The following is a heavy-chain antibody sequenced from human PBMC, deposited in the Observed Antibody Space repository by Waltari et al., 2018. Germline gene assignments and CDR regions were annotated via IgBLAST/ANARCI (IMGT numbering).Heavy chain of an antibody. V-gene: IGHV6-1*01. Sequence: QVQLQQSGPGLVKPSQTLSLTCAISGDSVSSYSSACNWIRQSPWRGFEWLGRTYFRSKWSDDYAVSVRGRLTINPDTSKNQFSLQLNSVTPEDTAVYYCARGVVANTYYFDYWGQGTLVTVSS. J-gene: IGHJ4*02. CDR1: GDSVSSYSSA. CDR3: ARGVVANTYYFDY. D-gene: IGHD2-15*01. CDR2: TYFRSKWSD.